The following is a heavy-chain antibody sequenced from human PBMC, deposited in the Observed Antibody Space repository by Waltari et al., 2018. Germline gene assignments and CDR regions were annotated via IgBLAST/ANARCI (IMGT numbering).Heavy chain of an antibody. V-gene: IGHV3-9*01. Sequence: EVQLVESGGGLVQPGRSLRLSCAASGFTFDDYAMHWVRPAPGKGLEWVSGISWNSGSIGYADSVKGRFTISRDNAKNSLYLQMNSLRAEDTALYYCAKDILGVRNYVFDYWGQGTLVTVSS. J-gene: IGHJ4*02. CDR1: GFTFDDYA. D-gene: IGHD4-4*01. CDR2: ISWNSGSI. CDR3: AKDILGVRNYVFDY.